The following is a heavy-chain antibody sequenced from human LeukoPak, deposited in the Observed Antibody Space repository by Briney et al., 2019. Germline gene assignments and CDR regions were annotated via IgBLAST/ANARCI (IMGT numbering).Heavy chain of an antibody. Sequence: PGGSLRLSCEASGVTFRNEPISWVSQGPEKGLEWVSTISGNGGNTDYADSVKGRFTISRDDSKNTLWLQMNSLRAEDTAVYFCAKQATGGYYPFDFWGQGTLVTVSS. V-gene: IGHV3-23*01. CDR1: GVTFRNEP. CDR3: AKQATGGYYPFDF. J-gene: IGHJ4*02. CDR2: ISGNGGNT. D-gene: IGHD2-8*02.